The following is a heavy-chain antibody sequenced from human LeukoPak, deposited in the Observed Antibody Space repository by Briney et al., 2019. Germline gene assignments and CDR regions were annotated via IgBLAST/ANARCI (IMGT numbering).Heavy chain of an antibody. CDR1: GFTVSSNY. CDR2: IYSGGST. J-gene: IGHJ5*02. V-gene: IGHV3-53*01. D-gene: IGHD3-16*01. CDR3: ARDRWGSNWFDP. Sequence: GGSLRLSCAASGFTVSSNYMSWVRQAPGKGLEWVSVIYSGGSTYYADSVKGRFTISRDNSKNTLYLQMNSLRAEDTAVYYCARDRWGSNWFDPWGQGTLVTVSS.